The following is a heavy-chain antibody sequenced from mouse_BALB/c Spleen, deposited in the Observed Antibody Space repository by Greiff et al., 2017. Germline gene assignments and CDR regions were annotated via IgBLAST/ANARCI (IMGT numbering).Heavy chain of an antibody. D-gene: IGHD3-1*01. CDR1: GYTFTSYV. CDR2: INPYNDGT. CDR3: AREGNSAWFAY. J-gene: IGHJ3*01. Sequence: ESGPELVKPGASVKMSCKASGYTFTSYVMHWVKQKPGQGLEWIGYINPYNDGTKYNEKFKGKATLTSDKSSSTAYMELSSLTSEDSAVYYCAREGNSAWFAYWGQGTLVTVSA. V-gene: IGHV1-14*01.